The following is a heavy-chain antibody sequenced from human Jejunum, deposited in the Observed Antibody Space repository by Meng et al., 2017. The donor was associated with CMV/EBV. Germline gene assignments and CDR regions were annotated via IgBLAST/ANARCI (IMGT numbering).Heavy chain of an antibody. Sequence: EVELVQSGGGLVKPGGSLRLSFAASGFTFNYAWMNWVRQAPGKGPEWVGRIKTKTDGETTDYAAPVKGRFTISRDDSRNTLYLQMNSLKTEDTAVYYCARWSGTYYDYWGQGTLVTVSS. CDR2: IKTKTDGETT. CDR1: GFTFNYAW. V-gene: IGHV3-15*01. J-gene: IGHJ4*02. CDR3: ARWSGTYYDY. D-gene: IGHD1-26*01.